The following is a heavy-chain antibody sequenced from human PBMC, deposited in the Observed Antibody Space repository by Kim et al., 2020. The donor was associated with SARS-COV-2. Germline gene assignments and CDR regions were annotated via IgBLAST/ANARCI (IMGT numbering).Heavy chain of an antibody. Sequence: SETLSLTCTVSGGSISSSSYYWGWIRQPPGKGLEWIGSIYYSGSTYYNPSLKSRVTISVDTSKNQFSLKLSSVTAADTAVYYCARQIVDIVATLFDYWGQGTLVTVSS. J-gene: IGHJ4*02. CDR2: IYYSGST. D-gene: IGHD5-12*01. CDR3: ARQIVDIVATLFDY. CDR1: GGSISSSSYY. V-gene: IGHV4-39*07.